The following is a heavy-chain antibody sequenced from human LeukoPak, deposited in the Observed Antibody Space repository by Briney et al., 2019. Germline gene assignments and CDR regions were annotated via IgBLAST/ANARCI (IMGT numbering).Heavy chain of an antibody. CDR1: GGSISSYY. CDR2: IYTSGST. Sequence: PETLSLTCTVSGGSISSYYWSWIRQPAGKGLEWIGRIYTSGSTNYNPSLKSRVTVSVDTSKNQFSLKLSSVTAADTAVYYCAREMGGTYYTPLYYVDVWGKGTTVTVSS. CDR3: AREMGGTYYTPLYYVDV. V-gene: IGHV4-4*07. J-gene: IGHJ6*03. D-gene: IGHD1-26*01.